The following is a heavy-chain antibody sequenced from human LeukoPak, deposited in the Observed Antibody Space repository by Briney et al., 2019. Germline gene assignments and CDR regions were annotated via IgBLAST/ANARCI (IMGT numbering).Heavy chain of an antibody. J-gene: IGHJ6*02. CDR3: ARGFDDISGYFYYYGMDV. D-gene: IGHD3-22*01. V-gene: IGHV6-1*01. CDR1: GDIVSSNSAA. Sequence: PSQTLSLTCAISGDIVSSNSAAWNWIRQSPSRGLEWLGRTYYRSKWYNDYAVPVKSRITINPDTSKNQFSLQLNSVTPEDTAVYYCARGFDDISGYFYYYGMDVWGQGTTVTVSS. CDR2: TYYRSKWYN.